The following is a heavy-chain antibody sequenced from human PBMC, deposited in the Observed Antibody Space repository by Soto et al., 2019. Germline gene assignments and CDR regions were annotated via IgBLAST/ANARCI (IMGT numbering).Heavy chain of an antibody. J-gene: IGHJ4*02. D-gene: IGHD3-10*01. CDR3: ARALPKVRGVISYYFDF. CDR1: GGSISSYY. Sequence: PSETLSLTCTVSGGSISSYYWSWVRQPPGKGLEWIGYIYYTGSTNYNPSLKSRVTISVDTSKNQFSLKLSSVTAADTAVYYCARALPKVRGVISYYFDFWGQGTLVTVSS. CDR2: IYYTGST. V-gene: IGHV4-59*01.